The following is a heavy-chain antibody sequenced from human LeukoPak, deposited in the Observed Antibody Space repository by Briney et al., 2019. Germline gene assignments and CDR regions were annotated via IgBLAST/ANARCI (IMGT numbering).Heavy chain of an antibody. V-gene: IGHV4-59*01. J-gene: IGHJ4*02. D-gene: IGHD2-15*01. CDR1: GGSISSYY. CDR2: IYYSGST. CDR3: ARLGYCSGGSCYSLYYFDY. Sequence: SETLSLTCTVSGGSISSYYWSWIRQPPGKGLEWIGYIYYSGSTNYNPSLKSRVTISVDTSKNQFSLKLISVTAADTAVYYCARLGYCSGGSCYSLYYFDYWGQGTLVTVSS.